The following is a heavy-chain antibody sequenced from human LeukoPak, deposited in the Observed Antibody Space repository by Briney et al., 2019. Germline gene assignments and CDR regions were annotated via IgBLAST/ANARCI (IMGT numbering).Heavy chain of an antibody. CDR1: GFAFNYFA. D-gene: IGHD5-12*01. CDR2: VSTTGST. V-gene: IGHV3-23*01. J-gene: IGHJ2*01. Sequence: PGGSLRLSCAASGFAFNYFAMTWVRQAPGKGLEWVSAVSTTGSTYYADSVKGRFSISRDDSKNTVYLEMHSLRAEDTAIFYCARGQYSPSYWYFELWGRGTLVTVSS. CDR3: ARGQYSPSYWYFEL.